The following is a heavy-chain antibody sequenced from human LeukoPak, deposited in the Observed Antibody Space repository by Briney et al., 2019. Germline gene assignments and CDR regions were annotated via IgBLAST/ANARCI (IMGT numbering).Heavy chain of an antibody. CDR1: GFTFSSYG. D-gene: IGHD3-22*01. J-gene: IGHJ4*02. V-gene: IGHV3-23*01. CDR2: ISGSGGST. CDR3: AKVFFYTSGYYANDY. Sequence: GGSLRLSCAASGFTFSSYGMSWVRQAPGKGLEWVSAISGSGGSTYYADSVKGRFTISRDNSKNTLYLQMDSLRAEDTAIYYCAKVFFYTSGYYANDYWGQGTLVTVSS.